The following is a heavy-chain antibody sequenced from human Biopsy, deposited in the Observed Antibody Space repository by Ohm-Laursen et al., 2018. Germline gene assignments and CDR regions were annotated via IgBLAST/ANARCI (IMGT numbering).Heavy chain of an antibody. CDR2: ISYNERT. CDR1: GASVKTSGYF. Sequence: SDTLSLTWGVSGASVKTSGYFWAWIRQRPGKGLEWIGYISYNERTHYNPSLTSRLAISFDTSNNRISLQLRSASVADTAVYYCVREPKTGTAEAWYFDLWGRGSPVTVPS. D-gene: IGHD3-9*01. V-gene: IGHV4-31*11. CDR3: VREPKTGTAEAWYFDL. J-gene: IGHJ2*01.